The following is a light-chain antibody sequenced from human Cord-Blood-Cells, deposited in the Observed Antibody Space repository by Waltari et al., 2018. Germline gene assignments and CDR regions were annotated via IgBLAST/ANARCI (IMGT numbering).Light chain of an antibody. CDR1: QSVSSSY. CDR3: QQYGSSIFT. Sequence: EIVLTQSPGTLSLYPGERANLSCRASQSVSSSYLAWYQQKPGQAPRLLIYGASSTATVIPDRFSGSGSGTDFTLTISRREPEDCAVYYCQQYGSSIFTFGPGTKVDIK. V-gene: IGKV3-20*01. CDR2: GAS. J-gene: IGKJ3*01.